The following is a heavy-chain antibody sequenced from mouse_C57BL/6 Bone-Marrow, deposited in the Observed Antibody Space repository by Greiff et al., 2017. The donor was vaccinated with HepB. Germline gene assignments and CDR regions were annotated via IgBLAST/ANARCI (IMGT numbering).Heavy chain of an antibody. D-gene: IGHD3-1*01. Sequence: VQLQQPGAELVKPGASVKLSCKASGYTFTSYWMHWVKQRPGQGLEWIGMIHPNSGSTNYNEKFKSKATLTVDKSSSTAYMQLSSLTSEDSAVSYCARRPSAWFAYWGQGTLVTVSA. V-gene: IGHV1-64*01. CDR3: ARRPSAWFAY. CDR2: IHPNSGST. J-gene: IGHJ3*01. CDR1: GYTFTSYW.